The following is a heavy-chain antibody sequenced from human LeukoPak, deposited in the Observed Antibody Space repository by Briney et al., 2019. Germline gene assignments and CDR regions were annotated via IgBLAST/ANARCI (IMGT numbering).Heavy chain of an antibody. CDR3: ARDWASEGLWFGELLSKSYYYYGMDV. Sequence: ASVKVSCKASGYTFTSYGISWVRRAPGQGLEWMGWISAYNGNTNYAQKLQGRVTMTTDTSTSTAYMELRGLRSDDTAVYYCARDWASEGLWFGELLSKSYYYYGMDVWGKGTTVTVSS. D-gene: IGHD3-10*01. CDR1: GYTFTSYG. CDR2: ISAYNGNT. J-gene: IGHJ6*04. V-gene: IGHV1-18*04.